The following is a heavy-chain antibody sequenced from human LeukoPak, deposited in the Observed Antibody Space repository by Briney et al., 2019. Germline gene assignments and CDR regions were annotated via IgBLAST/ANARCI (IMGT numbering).Heavy chain of an antibody. CDR1: GYRFIDYY. D-gene: IGHD3-3*01. J-gene: IGHJ6*02. V-gene: IGHV1-2*02. Sequence: ASVKVSCKASGYRFIDYYIHWVRQAPGQGLEWMGWVNHKNGAPKVAQKFQGRVTMTLDTSITTAYMEVSDLRSDDTAVYYCAKKGYYDFWSGYYKALGYYYGMDVWGQGTTVTVSS. CDR3: AKKGYYDFWSGYYKALGYYYGMDV. CDR2: VNHKNGAP.